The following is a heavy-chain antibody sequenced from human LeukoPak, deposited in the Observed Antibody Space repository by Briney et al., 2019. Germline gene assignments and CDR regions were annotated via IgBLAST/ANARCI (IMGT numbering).Heavy chain of an antibody. J-gene: IGHJ5*02. CDR3: ARGSRSSSWYRYWFDP. CDR2: INHSGST. Sequence: PSETLSLTCAVYGGSFSGYYWSWIRQPPGKGLEWIGEINHSGSTNYNPSLKSRVTISVDTSKNQFSLKLSSVTAADTAVYYCARGSRSSSWYRYWFDPWGQGTLVTVSS. V-gene: IGHV4-34*01. D-gene: IGHD6-13*01. CDR1: GGSFSGYY.